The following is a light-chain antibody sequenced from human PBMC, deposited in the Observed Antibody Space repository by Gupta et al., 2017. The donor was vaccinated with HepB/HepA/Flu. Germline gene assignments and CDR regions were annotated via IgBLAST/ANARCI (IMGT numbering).Light chain of an antibody. J-gene: IGKJ1*01. Sequence: PGQPPSLLLYGKSTRATGVADRFSGSGSGTDFTLTITRLEPEDFAIYYCQQYCCFPETFGQGTKVEIK. V-gene: IGKV3-20*01. CDR2: GKS. CDR3: QQYCCFPET.